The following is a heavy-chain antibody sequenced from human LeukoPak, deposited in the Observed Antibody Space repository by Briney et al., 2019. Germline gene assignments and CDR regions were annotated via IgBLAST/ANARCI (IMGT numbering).Heavy chain of an antibody. J-gene: IGHJ6*03. CDR1: GDSISSGSYY. V-gene: IGHV4-61*02. Sequence: SETLSLTCSVSGDSISSGSYYWSWIRQPAGKGLEWIGRIYSNGDTKFNPSLKSRVTISLDTSKNQFSLKLSSATAADTAVYYCASRHSKQQPYYYYMDIWGKGTTVTVSS. D-gene: IGHD6-13*01. CDR2: IYSNGDT. CDR3: ASRHSKQQPYYYYMDI.